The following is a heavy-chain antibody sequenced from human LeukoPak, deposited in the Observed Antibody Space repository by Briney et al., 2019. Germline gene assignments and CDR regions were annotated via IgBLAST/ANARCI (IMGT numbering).Heavy chain of an antibody. CDR2: IYSGGST. J-gene: IGHJ4*02. V-gene: IGHV3-66*02. CDR3: ARGYDYVWGSYGY. Sequence: GGSLRLSCAASGFTVSSNYMSWVRRAPGKGLEWVSVIYSGGSTYYADSVKGRFTISRDNSKNTLYLQMNSLRAEDTAVYYCARGYDYVWGSYGYWGQGTLVTVSS. CDR1: GFTVSSNY. D-gene: IGHD3-16*01.